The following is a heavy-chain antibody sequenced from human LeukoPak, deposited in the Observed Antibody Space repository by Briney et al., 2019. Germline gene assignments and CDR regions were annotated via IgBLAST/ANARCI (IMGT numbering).Heavy chain of an antibody. CDR2: INHSGSS. V-gene: IGHV4-34*01. Sequence: PSEALSLTCAVYVGSFSGYYWSWIRQPPGKGLEWIGEINHSGSSNYNPSLKSRVAISVDTSKSQFSLKLSSMTAADTAVYYCARPDGTAHFIPYWGQGTLVTVSS. J-gene: IGHJ4*02. D-gene: IGHD2-21*02. CDR1: VGSFSGYY. CDR3: ARPDGTAHFIPY.